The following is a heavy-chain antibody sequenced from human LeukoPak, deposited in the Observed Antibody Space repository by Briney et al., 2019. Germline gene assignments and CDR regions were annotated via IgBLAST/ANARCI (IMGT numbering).Heavy chain of an antibody. V-gene: IGHV5-51*01. Sequence: GESLKISCKGSGYSFTSYWIGWVRQMAGKGLEWMGIIYPGDSDTRYSPSFQGQVTISADKSISTAYLQWSSLKASDTAMYYCARRSNDSSGWYYYFDYWGQGTLVTVSS. CDR1: GYSFTSYW. CDR2: IYPGDSDT. J-gene: IGHJ4*02. CDR3: ARRSNDSSGWYYYFDY. D-gene: IGHD6-19*01.